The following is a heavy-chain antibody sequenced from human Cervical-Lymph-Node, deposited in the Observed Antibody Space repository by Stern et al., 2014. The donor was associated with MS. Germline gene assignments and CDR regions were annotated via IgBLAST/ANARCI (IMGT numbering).Heavy chain of an antibody. Sequence: VQLVESGGAVVQPGRSLRLSCAASGFTFSSYGMHWVRLAPGTGLEWVTVISYDGNHKYYAASVKGRFTISRDNSKNTLHLQMNSVTPDDTAIYYCARDYEDTSMLFDHWGQGTLVTVSS. CDR3: ARDYEDTSMLFDH. CDR1: GFTFSSYG. D-gene: IGHD2-8*01. CDR2: ISYDGNHK. V-gene: IGHV3-30*03. J-gene: IGHJ4*02.